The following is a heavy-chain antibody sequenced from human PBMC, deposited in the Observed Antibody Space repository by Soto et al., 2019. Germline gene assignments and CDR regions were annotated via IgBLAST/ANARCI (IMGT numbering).Heavy chain of an antibody. V-gene: IGHV3-33*01. J-gene: IGHJ4*02. CDR3: ARDPDYGDRFDY. CDR2: IWYDGSNK. Sequence: QVQLVESGGGVVQPGRSLRLSCAASGFTFSSYGMHWVRQAPGKGLEWVAVIWYDGSNKYYADSVKGRFTISRDNSKNTLYLQMNSLRAEDTAVYYCARDPDYGDRFDYWGQGTLVTVSS. D-gene: IGHD4-17*01. CDR1: GFTFSSYG.